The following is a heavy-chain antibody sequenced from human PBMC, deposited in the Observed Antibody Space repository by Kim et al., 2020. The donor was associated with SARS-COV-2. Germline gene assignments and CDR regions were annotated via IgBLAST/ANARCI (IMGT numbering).Heavy chain of an antibody. Sequence: GGSLRLSCAVSGFTFRSYWMSWVRQAPGKGLEWVASVKEDGSDKYYVDSVRGRFTISRDNAKNSLYLQMNSLRAEDTAVYYCARGNLPTDYYFDYWGQGTLVTVSS. D-gene: IGHD2-2*01. CDR3: ARGNLPTDYYFDY. V-gene: IGHV3-7*01. CDR1: GFTFRSYW. CDR2: VKEDGSDK. J-gene: IGHJ4*02.